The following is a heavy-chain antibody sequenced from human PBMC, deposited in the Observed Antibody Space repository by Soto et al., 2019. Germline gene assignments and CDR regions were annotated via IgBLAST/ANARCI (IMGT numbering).Heavy chain of an antibody. CDR2: ISYDGSNK. Sequence: QVQLVESGGGVVQPGRSLRLSCAASGFTFSSYGMHWVRQAPGKGLEWVAVISYDGSNKYYADSVKGRFTISRDNSKNTLYLQMNSLRAEDTAVYYCAKVIAPLLWEPYGMDVWGQGTTVTVSS. J-gene: IGHJ6*02. V-gene: IGHV3-30*18. CDR3: AKVIAPLLWEPYGMDV. D-gene: IGHD3-10*01. CDR1: GFTFSSYG.